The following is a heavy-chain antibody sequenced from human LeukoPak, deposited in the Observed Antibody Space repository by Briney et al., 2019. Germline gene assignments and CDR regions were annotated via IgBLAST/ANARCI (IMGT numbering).Heavy chain of an antibody. D-gene: IGHD3-10*01. V-gene: IGHV3-74*01. CDR2: INTDGNST. CDR1: GFTFSTYW. Sequence: GGSLRLSCAASGFTFSTYWMHWVRQVPGKGLVWVSRINTDGNSTTYADSVKGRFTISRDNAKNSLYLQMNSLRAEDTALYYCAKLITMVRGVPMDVWGQGTTVTVSS. J-gene: IGHJ6*02. CDR3: AKLITMVRGVPMDV.